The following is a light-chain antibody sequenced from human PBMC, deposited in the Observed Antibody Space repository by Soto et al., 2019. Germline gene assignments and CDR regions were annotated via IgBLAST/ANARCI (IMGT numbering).Light chain of an antibody. J-gene: IGKJ5*01. CDR1: QSISSY. V-gene: IGKV1-39*01. CDR2: AAS. CDR3: QQSYSTPIT. Sequence: DIQMTQSPSSLSASVGDRVTITCRASQSISSYVNWYQQKPGKAPKLLIYAASSLQSGVPSRFSGSGAGKDFTLTISSLQPEDFATYYCQQSYSTPITFGQGTRLEIK.